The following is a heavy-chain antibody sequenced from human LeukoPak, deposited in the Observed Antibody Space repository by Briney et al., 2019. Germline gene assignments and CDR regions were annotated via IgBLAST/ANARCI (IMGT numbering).Heavy chain of an antibody. CDR3: ATIGRLGPLKNYSGMDV. CDR2: INHSGST. V-gene: IGHV4-34*01. J-gene: IGHJ6*02. CDR1: GGSFSDYY. D-gene: IGHD3-10*01. Sequence: SETLSLTCAVYGGSFSDYYWTWIRQPPGKGLEWIGDINHSGSTNYNPSLKSRVTISVDTSKNQFSLKLSSVTAADTAVYYCATIGRLGPLKNYSGMDVWGQGTTVTVSS.